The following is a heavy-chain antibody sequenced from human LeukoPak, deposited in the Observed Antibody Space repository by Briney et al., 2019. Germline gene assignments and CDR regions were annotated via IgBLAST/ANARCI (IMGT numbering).Heavy chain of an antibody. CDR1: GGSISSYY. V-gene: IGHV4-59*01. J-gene: IGHJ5*02. CDR3: ARHPPTYYYECSGCWFDP. CDR2: IYYSGST. Sequence: PSETLSLICTVSGGSISSYYWRWIGQPAGKGLVGIGYIYYSGSTNYNPSLKSRVTISVDTSKNHFSLKLSSVTAADTAVYYCARHPPTYYYECSGCWFDPWVQGTLVSVSS. D-gene: IGHD3-22*01.